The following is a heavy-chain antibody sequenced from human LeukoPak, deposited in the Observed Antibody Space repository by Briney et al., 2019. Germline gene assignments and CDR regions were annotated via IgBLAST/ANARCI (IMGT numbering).Heavy chain of an antibody. CDR3: AREWVSGYDGPGLNY. J-gene: IGHJ4*02. D-gene: IGHD5-12*01. Sequence: SVKVSCKASGGTFSSYAISWVRQAPGQGLEWMGGIIPIFGTANYAQKFQGRVTITTDESTSTAYMELSSLRSEDTAVYYCAREWVSGYDGPGLNYWGQGTLVTVSS. V-gene: IGHV1-69*05. CDR1: GGTFSSYA. CDR2: IIPIFGTA.